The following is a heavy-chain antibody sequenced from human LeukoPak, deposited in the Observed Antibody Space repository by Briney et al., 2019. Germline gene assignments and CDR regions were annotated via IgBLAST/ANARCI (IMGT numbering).Heavy chain of an antibody. Sequence: PSQTLSLTCTVSGGSISSYYWSWIRQPAGKGLEWIGGIYTSGSTNYNPSLKSRVTMSVDTSKSQFSLKLGPVTAADTALHYCARSKSRGGDNIVQGVIRAFDSWVQGTKVSDSS. V-gene: IGHV4-4*07. J-gene: IGHJ3*02. CDR2: IYTSGST. CDR1: GGSISSYY. CDR3: ARSKSRGGDNIVQGVIRAFDS. D-gene: IGHD3-10*01.